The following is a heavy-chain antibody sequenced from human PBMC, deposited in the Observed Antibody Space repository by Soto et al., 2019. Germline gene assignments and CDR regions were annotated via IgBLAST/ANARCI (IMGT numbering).Heavy chain of an antibody. V-gene: IGHV4-59*08. CDR3: VRQGMEYLHGLVDV. Sequence: QVQLQQSGPRLVKPSETLSLTCTVSSGPDRSHNWGWIRQPPGRGLEWIGYVYYTGDTPSNPSLRGLVTSSAATSTNVISLTVNSVAAADTGVYYCVRQGMEYLHGLVDVWGQGTTVSFYS. J-gene: IGHJ6*02. CDR2: VYYTGDT. D-gene: IGHD2-8*01. CDR1: SGPDRSHN.